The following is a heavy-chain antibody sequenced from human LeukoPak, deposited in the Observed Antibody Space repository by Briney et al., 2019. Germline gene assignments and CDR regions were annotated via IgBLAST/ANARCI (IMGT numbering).Heavy chain of an antibody. Sequence: PGGSLRLSCAASGFTFSDYYMSWIRQAPGKGLEWVSYISSSGSTIYYADSVKGRFTISRDNAKNSLYLQMNSLRAEDTAVYYCASGSYYDSSGYYGDDAFDIWGQGTMVTVSS. V-gene: IGHV3-11*04. CDR3: ASGSYYDSSGYYGDDAFDI. D-gene: IGHD3-22*01. CDR2: ISSSGSTI. J-gene: IGHJ3*02. CDR1: GFTFSDYY.